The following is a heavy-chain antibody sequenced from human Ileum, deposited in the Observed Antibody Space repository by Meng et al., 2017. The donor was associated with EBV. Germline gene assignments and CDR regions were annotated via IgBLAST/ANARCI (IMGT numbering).Heavy chain of an antibody. Sequence: QLQLQVAGPGLVKPSETRSLTCSVSGGSFSSRKYYWGWIRQPPGKALEWIASIYYSGTTYYNPSLQSRVSISVDKSKNQVSLNMTSMTAADTAVYYCASRELAPFDYWGQGTLVTVSS. CDR1: GGSFSSRKYY. J-gene: IGHJ4*02. CDR3: ASRELAPFDY. V-gene: IGHV4-39*07. CDR2: IYYSGTT. D-gene: IGHD1-26*01.